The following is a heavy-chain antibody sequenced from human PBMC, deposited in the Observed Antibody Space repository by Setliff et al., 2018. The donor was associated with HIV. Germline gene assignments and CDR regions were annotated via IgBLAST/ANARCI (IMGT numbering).Heavy chain of an antibody. CDR1: GFSFDDYY. CDR2: VIPNSGKT. Sequence: ASVKVSCKASGFSFDDYYIHWVRQAPGQGLEWMGRVIPNSGKTYYAQEFQGRVTMTSDTSINTAYMEVSWLTSDDTAIYYCARDLAYCSGGSCYRPFIYYFYYMDVWGKGATVTVSS. D-gene: IGHD2-15*01. CDR3: ARDLAYCSGGSCYRPFIYYFYYMDV. V-gene: IGHV1-2*06. J-gene: IGHJ6*03.